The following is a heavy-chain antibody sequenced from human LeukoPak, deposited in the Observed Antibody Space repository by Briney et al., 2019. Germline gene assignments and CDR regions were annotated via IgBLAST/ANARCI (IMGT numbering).Heavy chain of an antibody. Sequence: GGSLRLSCAASGFTFSNYAMSWVRQAPGKGLERVSALVPSGSRTYYAVSVKGRFTISRDNSKNTLHLQMNSLRAEDTAVYYCVKLTQSYYDSRSDYWGQGTLVTVSS. CDR2: LVPSGSRT. V-gene: IGHV3-23*01. J-gene: IGHJ4*02. CDR3: VKLTQSYYDSRSDY. D-gene: IGHD3-22*01. CDR1: GFTFSNYA.